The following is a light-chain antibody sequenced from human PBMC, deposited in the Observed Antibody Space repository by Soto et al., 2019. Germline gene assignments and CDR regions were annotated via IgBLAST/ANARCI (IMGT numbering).Light chain of an antibody. Sequence: DIQMTQSPSTLSASVGDRVTITCRASQSIGSFLAWYQQKPGKTPKLLIYKASIFEGGVPSRFSGSGSGTEFTLTIRSLQPDDFATYYCQQYESYWTFGQGTKVDMK. CDR3: QQYESYWT. CDR2: KAS. J-gene: IGKJ1*01. CDR1: QSIGSF. V-gene: IGKV1-5*03.